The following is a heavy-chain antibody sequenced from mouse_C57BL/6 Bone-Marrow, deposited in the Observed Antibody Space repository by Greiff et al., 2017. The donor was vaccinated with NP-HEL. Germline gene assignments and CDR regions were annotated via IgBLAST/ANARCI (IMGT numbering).Heavy chain of an antibody. Sequence: EVHLVESGGGLVQPGGSMKLSCAASGFTFSDAWMDWVRQSPEKGLEWVAEIRNKANNHATYYAESVKGRFTISRDDSKSSVYLQMNSLRAEDTGIYYCTSLYYDYDWALYYAMDYWGQGTSVTVSS. CDR1: GFTFSDAW. J-gene: IGHJ4*01. CDR3: TSLYYDYDWALYYAMDY. D-gene: IGHD2-4*01. V-gene: IGHV6-6*01. CDR2: IRNKANNHAT.